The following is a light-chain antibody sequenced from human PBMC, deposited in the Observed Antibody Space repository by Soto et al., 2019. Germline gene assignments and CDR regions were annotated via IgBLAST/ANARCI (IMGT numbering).Light chain of an antibody. CDR2: VDSDGSH. Sequence: QPVLTQSPSASASLGASVRLTCTLSSGHRAYAIAWHQQQPEKGPRYLMKVDSDGSHTKGDGIPDRFSGSSSGAERYLIISSLQSEDEADYYCQTWGTGIQVFGGGTKVTVL. V-gene: IGLV4-69*01. J-gene: IGLJ3*02. CDR3: QTWGTGIQV. CDR1: SGHRAYA.